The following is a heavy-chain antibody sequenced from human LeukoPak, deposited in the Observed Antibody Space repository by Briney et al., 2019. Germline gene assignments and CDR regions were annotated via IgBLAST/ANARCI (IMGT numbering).Heavy chain of an antibody. V-gene: IGHV3-21*04. D-gene: IGHD3-22*01. J-gene: IGHJ4*02. CDR2: ISSSSSYI. CDR3: AKGDSSGYYLFDY. CDR1: GFTFSSYT. Sequence: PGGSLRLSCAASGFTFSSYTMNWVRQAPGKGLQWVSSISSSSSYIYYADSVKGRFTISRDNSKNTLYLQMNSLRAEDTAVYYCAKGDSSGYYLFDYWGQGTLVTVSS.